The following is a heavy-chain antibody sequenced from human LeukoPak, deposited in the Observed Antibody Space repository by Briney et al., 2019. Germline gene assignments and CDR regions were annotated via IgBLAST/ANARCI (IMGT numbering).Heavy chain of an antibody. CDR2: INHSGST. Sequence: GSLRLSCAASGFTVSSNYMSWVRQPPGKGLEWIGEINHSGSTNYNPSLKSRVTISVDTSKNQFSLKLSSVTAADTAVYYCARASVVPAAPSYYYYGMDVWGQGTTVTVSS. J-gene: IGHJ6*02. D-gene: IGHD2-2*01. CDR1: GFTVSSNY. V-gene: IGHV4-34*01. CDR3: ARASVVPAAPSYYYYGMDV.